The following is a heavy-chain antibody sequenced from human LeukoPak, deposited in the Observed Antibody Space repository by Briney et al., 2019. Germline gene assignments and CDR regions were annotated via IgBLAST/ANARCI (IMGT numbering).Heavy chain of an antibody. CDR3: ARLLRNIAAAVYYFDY. J-gene: IGHJ4*02. CDR1: GYSFTSYW. CDR2: IYPGDSET. D-gene: IGHD6-13*01. Sequence: GESLKISCKGSGYSFTSYWIAWVRPMPGKGLGWMGIIYPGDSETRYSPSFQGQVTISADKSISIAYLQWSSLKASDTAMYYCARLLRNIAAAVYYFDYWGQGTLVTVSS. V-gene: IGHV5-51*01.